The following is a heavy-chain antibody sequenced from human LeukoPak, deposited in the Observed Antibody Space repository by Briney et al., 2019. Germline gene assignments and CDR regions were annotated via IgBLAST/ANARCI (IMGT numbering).Heavy chain of an antibody. D-gene: IGHD3-3*01. Sequence: ASVKVSCKASGYSFNSYGMHWVRQAPGQRLEWMGWINIGNGNTKYSQDFQGRVTVTRDTSASTAYMQLSSLRSEDMAVYYCARGPLDFWSGYYSLDYWGQGILVTVSS. V-gene: IGHV1-3*03. J-gene: IGHJ4*02. CDR2: INIGNGNT. CDR3: ARGPLDFWSGYYSLDY. CDR1: GYSFNSYG.